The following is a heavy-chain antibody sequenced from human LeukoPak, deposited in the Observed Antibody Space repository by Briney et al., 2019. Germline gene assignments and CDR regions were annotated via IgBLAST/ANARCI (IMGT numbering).Heavy chain of an antibody. CDR1: GFTFSSYG. V-gene: IGHV3-33*06. Sequence: GGSLRLSCAASGFTFSSYGMHWVRQAPGKGLEWVAVIWYDGSNKYYADSVKGRFTISRDNSKNTLYLQMNSLRAEDMGVYYCAKGGSVTAPDDAFDIWGQGTMVTVSS. CDR2: IWYDGSNK. J-gene: IGHJ3*02. CDR3: AKGGSVTAPDDAFDI. D-gene: IGHD5/OR15-5a*01.